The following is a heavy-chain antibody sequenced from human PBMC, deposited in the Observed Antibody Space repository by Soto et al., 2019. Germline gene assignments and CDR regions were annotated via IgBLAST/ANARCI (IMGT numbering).Heavy chain of an antibody. J-gene: IGHJ4*02. CDR3: ARDRGIAVAAGAIDY. D-gene: IGHD6-19*01. Sequence: QVQLVESGAEVREPGASVKVSCRASGYTFTTYYIHWVRQAPGQGLEWVGIINPSGGSTSYAQRFQGRVTMTRDTSTSTVYMELSSLTSEDTAVYYYARDRGIAVAAGAIDYWGQGTLVTVSS. CDR1: GYTFTTYY. CDR2: INPSGGST. V-gene: IGHV1-46*01.